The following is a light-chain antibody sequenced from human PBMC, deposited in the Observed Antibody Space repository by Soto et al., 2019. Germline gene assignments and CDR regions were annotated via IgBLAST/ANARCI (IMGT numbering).Light chain of an antibody. CDR3: AGWNASVWV. J-gene: IGLJ3*02. CDR2: RSS. CDR1: TSNIGSNY. V-gene: IGLV1-47*01. Sequence: QSVLTQPPSASGTPGQRVTISCSGSTSNIGSNYVYWYQHVPGTAPKLLIYRSSQRPSGVPDRFSASKSGASAPLAISGLRVEDEADYYCAGWNASVWVFGGGTKLTVL.